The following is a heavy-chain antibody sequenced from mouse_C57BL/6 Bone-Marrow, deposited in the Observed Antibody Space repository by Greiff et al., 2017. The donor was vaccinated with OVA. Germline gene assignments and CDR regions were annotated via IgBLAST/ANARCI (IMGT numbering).Heavy chain of an antibody. D-gene: IGHD2-5*01. CDR2: IRSKSNNYAT. J-gene: IGHJ2*01. Sequence: EVKLLESGGGLVQPKGSLKLSCAASGFSFNTYAMNWVRQAPGKGLEWVARIRSKSNNYATYYADSVKDRFPISRDDSESMLYLQMNNLKTEDTAMYYCVRRPPTIVTPYYFDYWGQGTTLTVSS. V-gene: IGHV10-1*01. CDR1: GFSFNTYA. CDR3: VRRPPTIVTPYYFDY.